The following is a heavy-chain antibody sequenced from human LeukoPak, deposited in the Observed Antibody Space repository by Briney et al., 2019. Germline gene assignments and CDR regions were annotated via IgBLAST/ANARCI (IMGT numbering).Heavy chain of an antibody. J-gene: IGHJ6*02. Sequence: ASVKVSCKASGYTFTGYYMHWVRQAPGQGLEWMGWINPNSGGTNYAQKFQGWVTMTRDTSISTAYMELSRLRSDDTAVYYCARVYSTYYYGMDVWGQGTTVTVSS. CDR3: ARVYSTYYYGMDV. CDR2: INPNSGGT. CDR1: GYTFTGYY. D-gene: IGHD5-18*01. V-gene: IGHV1-2*04.